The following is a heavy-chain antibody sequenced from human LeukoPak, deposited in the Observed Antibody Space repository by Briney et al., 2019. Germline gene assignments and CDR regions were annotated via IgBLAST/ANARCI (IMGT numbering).Heavy chain of an antibody. J-gene: IGHJ4*02. CDR3: AKDRWRDSSSWSFDY. CDR1: GFTFSDYY. Sequence: GGSLRLSCAASGFTFSDYYMSWIRQAPGKGLEWVSCISSSSSYTNYADSVKGRFTISRDNSKNTLYLQMNSLRAEDTAVYYCAKDRWRDSSSWSFDYWGQGTLVTVSS. V-gene: IGHV3-11*05. D-gene: IGHD6-13*01. CDR2: ISSSSSYT.